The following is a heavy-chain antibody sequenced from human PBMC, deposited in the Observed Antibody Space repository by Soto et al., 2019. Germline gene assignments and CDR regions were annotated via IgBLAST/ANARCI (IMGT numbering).Heavy chain of an antibody. CDR3: ARGYSGSYGHAFDI. CDR2: IIPIFGTA. CDR1: GGTFSSQA. Sequence: SVKVSCKACGGTFSSQAISLVRQAPGQGLEWMGGIIPIFGTANYAQKFQGRVTITADESTSTAYMELSSLRSEDTAVYYCARGYSGSYGHAFDIWGQGTMVTVSS. V-gene: IGHV1-69*13. D-gene: IGHD1-26*01. J-gene: IGHJ3*02.